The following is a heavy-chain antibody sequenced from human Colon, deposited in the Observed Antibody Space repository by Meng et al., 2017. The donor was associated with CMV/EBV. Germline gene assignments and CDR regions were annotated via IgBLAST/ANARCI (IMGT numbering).Heavy chain of an antibody. D-gene: IGHD2-21*01. CDR2: IDGSGNS. Sequence: GESLKISCAASGFSVTSSHLRWVRQAPGKGLEWVSFIDGSGNSDYANSVRGRITMSRDKSKNILYLQMTSLRADDSAVYYCVGRLRPDVWGQGTTVTVSS. CDR3: VGRLRPDV. CDR1: GFSVTSSH. J-gene: IGHJ6*02. V-gene: IGHV3-53*01.